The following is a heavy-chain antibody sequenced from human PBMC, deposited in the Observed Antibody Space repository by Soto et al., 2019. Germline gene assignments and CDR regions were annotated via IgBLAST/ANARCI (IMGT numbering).Heavy chain of an antibody. CDR1: GFTFSSYS. D-gene: IGHD6-19*01. J-gene: IGHJ5*02. Sequence: EVQLVESGGGLVQPGGSLRLSCAASGFTFSSYSMNWVRQAPGKGLEWVSYISSSSSTIYYADSVKGRFTISRDNAKYSLYLQMNSLRDEDTAVYYCARERAVGIAVALNWFDPWGQGTLVTVSS. V-gene: IGHV3-48*02. CDR2: ISSSSSTI. CDR3: ARERAVGIAVALNWFDP.